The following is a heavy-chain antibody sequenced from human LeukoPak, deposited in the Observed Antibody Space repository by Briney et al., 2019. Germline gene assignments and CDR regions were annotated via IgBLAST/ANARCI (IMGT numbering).Heavy chain of an antibody. CDR2: IIPIFGTA. D-gene: IGHD2-2*01. J-gene: IGHJ6*02. Sequence: RWASVKVSCKASGGTFSSYAISWVRQAPGQGLEWMGGIIPIFGTANYAQKFQGRVTITADESTSTAYMELSSLRSEDTAVYYCAGRADCSSTSCYYYYYYGMDVWGQGTTVTVSS. V-gene: IGHV1-69*13. CDR3: AGRADCSSTSCYYYYYYGMDV. CDR1: GGTFSSYA.